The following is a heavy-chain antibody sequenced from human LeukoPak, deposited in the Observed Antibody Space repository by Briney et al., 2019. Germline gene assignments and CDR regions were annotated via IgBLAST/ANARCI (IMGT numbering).Heavy chain of an antibody. Sequence: SQTLSLTCAISGDSVSSNSAAWNWIRQSPSRGLEWLGRTYYRSKWYNDYAVSVKSRITINPDTSKNQFSLQLNSVTPEDTAVYYCARDLFRTVVATISGNYYYGMDVWGQGTTVTVSS. CDR2: TYYRSKWYN. D-gene: IGHD5-12*01. CDR1: GDSVSSNSAA. J-gene: IGHJ6*02. CDR3: ARDLFRTVVATISGNYYYGMDV. V-gene: IGHV6-1*01.